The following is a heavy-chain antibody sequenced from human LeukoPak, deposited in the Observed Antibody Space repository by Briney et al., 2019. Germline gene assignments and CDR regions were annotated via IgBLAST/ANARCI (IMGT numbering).Heavy chain of an antibody. CDR1: GGSFSGYY. J-gene: IGHJ5*02. D-gene: IGHD2-2*01. CDR3: ARGPICSSTSCPFDWFDP. CDR2: INHSEST. Sequence: PSETLSLTCAVYGGSFSGYYWSWIRQPPGKGLEWIGEINHSESTNYNPSLKSRVTISVDTSKNQFSLKLSSVTAADTAVYYCARGPICSSTSCPFDWFDPWGQGTLVTVSS. V-gene: IGHV4-34*01.